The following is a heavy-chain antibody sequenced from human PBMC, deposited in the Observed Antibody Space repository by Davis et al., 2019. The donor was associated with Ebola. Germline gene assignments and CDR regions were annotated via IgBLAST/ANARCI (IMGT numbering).Heavy chain of an antibody. Sequence: GGSLRLSCVASGLTFSRYVMHWVRQTPGKGLEWVAFIWYDGRNAHYIDSVKGRFTISRDNSKNTLYLQMNSLRLQDTAIYYCAKDPGGHTSESDYWGQGTLVIVSS. V-gene: IGHV3-30*02. J-gene: IGHJ4*02. CDR2: IWYDGRNA. CDR1: GLTFSRYV. CDR3: AKDPGGHTSESDY. D-gene: IGHD1-26*01.